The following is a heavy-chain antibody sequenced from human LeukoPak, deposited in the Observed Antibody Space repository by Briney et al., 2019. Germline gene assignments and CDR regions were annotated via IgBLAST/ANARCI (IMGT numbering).Heavy chain of an antibody. CDR1: GGSISSYY. V-gene: IGHV4-59*12. CDR2: IYYSGST. D-gene: IGHD6-13*01. Sequence: PSETLSLTCTVSGGSISSYYWSWIRQPPGKGLEWIGYIYYSGSTNYNPSLKSRVTISVDTSKNQFSLKLSSVTAADTAVYYCARDGIGSSSRRGYWGQGTLVTVSS. CDR3: ARDGIGSSSRRGY. J-gene: IGHJ4*02.